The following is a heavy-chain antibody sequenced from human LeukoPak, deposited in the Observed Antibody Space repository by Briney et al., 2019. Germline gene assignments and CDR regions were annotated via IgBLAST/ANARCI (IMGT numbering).Heavy chain of an antibody. CDR3: ATETNGRHYDY. J-gene: IGHJ4*02. Sequence: MPGGSLRLSCTTSGLTFSTSGFNWVRQAPGKGLEWVASIGPTGFDRYHADSIKGRFTISRDNANNFLYLQMDSLRAEDTAVYYCATETNGRHYDYWGQGTLHTVSS. D-gene: IGHD1-14*01. V-gene: IGHV3-21*06. CDR1: GLTFSTSG. CDR2: IGPTGFDR.